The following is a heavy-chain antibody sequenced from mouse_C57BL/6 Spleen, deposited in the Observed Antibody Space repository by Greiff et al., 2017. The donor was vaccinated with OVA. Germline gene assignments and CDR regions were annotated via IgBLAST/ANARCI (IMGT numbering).Heavy chain of an antibody. CDR1: GYTFTGYT. Sequence: QVQLKESGAELVKPGASVKLSCKASGYTFTGYTIHWVKQRSGQGLEWIGWFYPGSGSIKYNEKFKDKATLTADKSSSTVYMELSRLTSEDSAVYFCARHEGPYDYDSYFDYWGQGTTLTVSS. CDR3: ARHEGPYDYDSYFDY. D-gene: IGHD2-4*01. J-gene: IGHJ2*01. CDR2: FYPGSGSI. V-gene: IGHV1-62-2*01.